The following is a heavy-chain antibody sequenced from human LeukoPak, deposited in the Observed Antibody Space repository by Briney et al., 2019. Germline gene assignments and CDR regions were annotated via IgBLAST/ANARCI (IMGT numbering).Heavy chain of an antibody. CDR2: FDPEDGET. V-gene: IGHV1-24*01. J-gene: IGHJ6*02. D-gene: IGHD2-21*02. CDR1: GYTLTELS. CDR3: ATVQGKVVTATSYYYYYGMDV. Sequence: ASVKVSCKVSGYTLTELSMHWVRQAPGKGLEWMGGFDPEDGETIYAQKFQGRVTMTEDTSTDTAYMELSSLRSEDTAVYYCATVQGKVVTATSYYYYYGMDVWGQGTTVTVSS.